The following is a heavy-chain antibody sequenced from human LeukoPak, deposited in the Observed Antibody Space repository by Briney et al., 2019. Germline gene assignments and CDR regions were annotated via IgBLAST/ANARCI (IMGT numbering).Heavy chain of an antibody. Sequence: SETLSLTCTVSGGSISGSSYYWGWIRQPPGKGLEWIGSIYYSGSTNYNPSLKSRVTISVDTSKNQFSLKLSSVTAADTAVYYCAREGRNYDFWSGYYMGTYYYYGMDVWGQGTTVTVSS. V-gene: IGHV4-39*07. CDR1: GGSISGSSYY. D-gene: IGHD3-3*01. CDR3: AREGRNYDFWSGYYMGTYYYYGMDV. J-gene: IGHJ6*02. CDR2: IYYSGST.